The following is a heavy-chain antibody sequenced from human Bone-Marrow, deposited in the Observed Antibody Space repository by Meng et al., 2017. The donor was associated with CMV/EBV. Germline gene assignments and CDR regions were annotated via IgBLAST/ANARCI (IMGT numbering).Heavy chain of an antibody. CDR1: GFTFDDYA. CDR3: VRAFDY. Sequence: SLKISCAASGFTFDDYAMHWVRQAPGKGLEWVSGISWNSGSIGYADSVKGRFIISRDNAKNSLYLQMNSLRAEDTAVYYCVRAFDYWGQGALVTVSS. CDR2: ISWNSGSI. V-gene: IGHV3-9*01. J-gene: IGHJ4*02.